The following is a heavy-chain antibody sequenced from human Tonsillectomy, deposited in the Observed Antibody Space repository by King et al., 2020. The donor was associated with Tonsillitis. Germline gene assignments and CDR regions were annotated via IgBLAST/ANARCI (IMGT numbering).Heavy chain of an antibody. J-gene: IGHJ3*02. D-gene: IGHD3-10*01. CDR1: GFTFSSYW. CDR2: IKRDESEK. V-gene: IGHV3-7*03. Sequence: VQLVESGGGLVQPGGSLRLSCAASGFTFSSYWMTWVRQAPGKALEWVANIKRDESEKHYVDSVKGRFTISRDNAKNSLFLQMNSLRAEDTAVYYCARDHTYYDSGSSYYDAFDIWGQGTVVTVSS. CDR3: ARDHTYYDSGSSYYDAFDI.